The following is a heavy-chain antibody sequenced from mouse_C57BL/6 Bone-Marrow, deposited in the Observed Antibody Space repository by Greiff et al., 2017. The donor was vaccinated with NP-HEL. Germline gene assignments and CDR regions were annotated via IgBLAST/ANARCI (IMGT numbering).Heavy chain of an antibody. CDR3: AKEGDDYDVAWFAY. CDR1: GFSLTSYG. V-gene: IGHV2-3*01. J-gene: IGHJ3*01. CDR2: IWGGGST. Sequence: VMLVESGPGLVAPSQSLSITCTVSGFSLTSYGVSWVRQPPGKGLEWLGVIWGGGSTNYHSALISRLSISKDNSKSQVFLKLNSLQTDDTATYYCAKEGDDYDVAWFAYWGQGTLVTVSA. D-gene: IGHD2-4*01.